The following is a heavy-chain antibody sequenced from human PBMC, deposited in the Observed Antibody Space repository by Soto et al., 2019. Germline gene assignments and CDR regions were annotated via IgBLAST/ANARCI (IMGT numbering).Heavy chain of an antibody. V-gene: IGHV4-34*01. CDR2: INHSGST. CDR3: ARGGWPNWFDP. J-gene: IGHJ5*02. Sequence: QVQLQQWGAGLLKPSETLSLTCAVYGGSFSGYYWSWFRQPPGKGLEWIGEINHSGSTNYNPSLKSPVTISVDTSKNQFSVKMSSVTAADTAVYSCARGGWPNWFDPLGQGTLVTVSS. CDR1: GGSFSGYY.